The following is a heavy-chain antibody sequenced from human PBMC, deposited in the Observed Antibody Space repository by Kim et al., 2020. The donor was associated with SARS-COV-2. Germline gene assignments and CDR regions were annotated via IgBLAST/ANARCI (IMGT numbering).Heavy chain of an antibody. V-gene: IGHV4-4*02. CDR1: GASISSSSC. J-gene: IGHJ5*02. D-gene: IGHD3-22*01. Sequence: SETLSLTCVVSGASISSSSCWSWVRQPPGKGLEWIGEVDHSGTNSYNVSLKNRVSILVDKSKNQFSLRLTSVSAADTAVYYCARGVSSAWTLRAWFDPWGQGTLVTVS. CDR3: ARGVSSAWTLRAWFDP. CDR2: VDHSGTN.